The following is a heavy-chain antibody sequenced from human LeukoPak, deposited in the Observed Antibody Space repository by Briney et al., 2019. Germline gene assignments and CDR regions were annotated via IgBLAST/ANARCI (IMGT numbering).Heavy chain of an antibody. J-gene: IGHJ4*02. CDR3: AKAPWGSSSCLDY. D-gene: IGHD6-13*01. V-gene: IGHV3-73*01. CDR2: IRSKANSYAT. Sequence: GGSLRLSCAASGFTFSGSAMHWVRQASGKGLEWVGRIRSKANSYATAYAASVKGSFTISRDDSKNTAYLQMNSLRAEDTAVYYCAKAPWGSSSCLDYWGQGTLVTVSS. CDR1: GFTFSGSA.